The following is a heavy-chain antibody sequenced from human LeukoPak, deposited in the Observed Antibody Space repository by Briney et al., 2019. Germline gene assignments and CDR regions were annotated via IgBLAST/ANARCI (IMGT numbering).Heavy chain of an antibody. D-gene: IGHD4-17*01. CDR2: IYPGDSDT. J-gene: IGHJ4*02. CDR3: ARTWASTVTLVDY. Sequence: GESLKISCKGSGYSFTSYWIGWVRQMPGKGLEWMGIIYPGDSDTRYSPSFQGQVTISADKSISTAYLQWSSLKASDTAMHYCARTWASTVTLVDYWGQGTLVTVSS. V-gene: IGHV5-51*01. CDR1: GYSFTSYW.